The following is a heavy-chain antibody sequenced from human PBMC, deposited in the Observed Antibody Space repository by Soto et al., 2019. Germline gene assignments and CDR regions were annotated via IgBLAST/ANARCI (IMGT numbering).Heavy chain of an antibody. CDR2: ISGSGGST. D-gene: IGHD1-26*01. CDR3: AKDKRGSEDAFDI. Sequence: LGRSCAASGFTFSSYAMSWVRQAPGKGLEWVSAISGSGGSTYYADSVKGRFTISRDNSKNTLYLQMNSLRAEDTAVYYCAKDKRGSEDAFDIWGQGTMVTVSS. J-gene: IGHJ3*02. CDR1: GFTFSSYA. V-gene: IGHV3-23*01.